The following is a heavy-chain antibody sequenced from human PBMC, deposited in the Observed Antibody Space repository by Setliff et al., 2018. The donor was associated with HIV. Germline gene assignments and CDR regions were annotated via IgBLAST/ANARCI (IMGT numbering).Heavy chain of an antibody. CDR2: ISGYNGNT. CDR1: GYTFTSYG. J-gene: IGHJ4*02. Sequence: ASVKVSCKASGYTFTSYGFSWVRQAPGQGLEWMGWISGYNGNTNYAQKHQGRVTMTTDTSTSTAYMELRSLRSDDTAVYYCARPIAVAGIYYFDYWGQGTLVTVSS. CDR3: ARPIAVAGIYYFDY. D-gene: IGHD6-19*01. V-gene: IGHV1-18*01.